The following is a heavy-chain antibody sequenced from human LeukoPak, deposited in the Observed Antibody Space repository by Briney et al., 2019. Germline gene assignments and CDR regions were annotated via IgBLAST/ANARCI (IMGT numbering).Heavy chain of an antibody. CDR1: GSFTFSNYW. J-gene: IGHJ1*01. V-gene: IGHV3-7*01. D-gene: IGHD4-11*01. CDR3: EVYSA. CDR2: INQDGSRI. Sequence: GGSLRLSRAASGSFTFSNYWMNWLGQAPGKGLEWVANINQDGSRIYYVDSVEGRFTISRDNAKNSLYLQMNSLRAGDTAVYYCEVYSAWGQGTLVTVSS.